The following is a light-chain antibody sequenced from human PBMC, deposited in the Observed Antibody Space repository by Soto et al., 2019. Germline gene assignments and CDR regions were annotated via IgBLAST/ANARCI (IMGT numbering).Light chain of an antibody. V-gene: IGKV3-20*01. CDR2: DAS. CDR3: QQYGRSPGLFT. J-gene: IGKJ3*01. Sequence: EIVLTQSPGTLSLSPGERATISCGASQSVSSTYLAWYQQKPGQAPRLLIYDASNRATGIPDRFSGSGSGTDFTLTISRLEPEDFAVYYCQQYGRSPGLFTFGPGTKVDIK. CDR1: QSVSSTY.